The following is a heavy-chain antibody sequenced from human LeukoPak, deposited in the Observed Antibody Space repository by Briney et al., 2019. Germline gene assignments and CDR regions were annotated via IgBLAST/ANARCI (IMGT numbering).Heavy chain of an antibody. Sequence: AAVKVSCKASGYTFTSYGISWVRQAPAPGLEWMGWISAYNGNTNYAQTLQGRVTMTTDTSTSTAYMELRSLRSDDTAVYYCARDRGSGWSRLDYWGQGTLVTVSS. CDR3: ARDRGSGWSRLDY. J-gene: IGHJ4*02. CDR2: ISAYNGNT. D-gene: IGHD6-19*01. CDR1: GYTFTSYG. V-gene: IGHV1-18*01.